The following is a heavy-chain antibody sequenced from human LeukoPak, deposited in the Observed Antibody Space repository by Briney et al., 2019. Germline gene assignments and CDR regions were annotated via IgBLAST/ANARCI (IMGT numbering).Heavy chain of an antibody. CDR1: GGSISSYY. J-gene: IGHJ4*02. CDR2: IYYSGST. D-gene: IGHD5-12*01. CDR3: ARVSPPVEMATIWSNFDY. Sequence: SETLSLTCTVSGGSISSYYWSWIRQPPGKGLEWIGYIYYSGSTNYNPSLKSRITISVDTSKNQFSLKLSSVTAADTAVYYCARVSPPVEMATIWSNFDYWGQGTLVTVSS. V-gene: IGHV4-59*12.